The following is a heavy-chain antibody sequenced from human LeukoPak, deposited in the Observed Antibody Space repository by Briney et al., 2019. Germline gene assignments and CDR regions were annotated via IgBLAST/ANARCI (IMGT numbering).Heavy chain of an antibody. V-gene: IGHV3-48*03. CDR3: ARGYSYGSHFDY. CDR1: GLTFSSDE. D-gene: IGHD5-18*01. CDR2: ISSSGSII. J-gene: IGHJ4*02. Sequence: RGSLRLSCAASGLTFSSDELNWGRQAPGKGLDWDAYISSSGSIIYYANSVKGRFTLSRDNAKNSLYLRMNSLRAEDTAVYYCARGYSYGSHFDYWGQGTLVTVSS.